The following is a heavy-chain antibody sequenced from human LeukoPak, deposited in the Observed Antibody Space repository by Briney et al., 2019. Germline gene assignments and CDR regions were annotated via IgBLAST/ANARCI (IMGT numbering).Heavy chain of an antibody. CDR1: GVSLSSSSYY. CDR3: ARHDLFTSGWSRLGY. Sequence: SETLSLTCTVSGVSLSSSSYYWGWIRQPPGKGREWIGSMFYSGSTYYNPSLKSRVTISVDTSKNQFSLRLSSVTAADTAVYYCARHDLFTSGWSRLGYWGQGTLVTVSS. J-gene: IGHJ4*02. D-gene: IGHD6-19*01. V-gene: IGHV4-39*01. CDR2: MFYSGST.